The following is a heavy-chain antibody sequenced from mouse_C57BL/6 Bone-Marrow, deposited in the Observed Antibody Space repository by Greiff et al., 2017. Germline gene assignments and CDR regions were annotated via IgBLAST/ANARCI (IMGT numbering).Heavy chain of an antibody. V-gene: IGHV1-15*01. Sequence: VKLQQSGAELVRPGASVTLSCKASGYTFTDYEMHWVKQTPVHGLAWIGAIDPETGGTAYNQKFKGKAILTADKSSSTAYMELRSLTSEDSAVYYCTRPTTVQFAYWGQGTLVTVSA. CDR3: TRPTTVQFAY. D-gene: IGHD1-1*01. CDR2: IDPETGGT. CDR1: GYTFTDYE. J-gene: IGHJ3*01.